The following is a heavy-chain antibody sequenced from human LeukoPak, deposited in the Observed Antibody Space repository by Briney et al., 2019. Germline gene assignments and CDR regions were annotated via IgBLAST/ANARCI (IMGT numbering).Heavy chain of an antibody. CDR3: ARDLSSTVYYYYYMDV. D-gene: IGHD4-11*01. Sequence: SVKVSCKASGGTFSSYAISWVRQAPGQGLEWMGGIIPIFGTASYAQKFQGRVTIPADESTRTAYMELSSLRSEDTAVYYCARDLSSTVYYYYYMDVWGKGTTVTVSS. J-gene: IGHJ6*03. V-gene: IGHV1-69*13. CDR1: GGTFSSYA. CDR2: IIPIFGTA.